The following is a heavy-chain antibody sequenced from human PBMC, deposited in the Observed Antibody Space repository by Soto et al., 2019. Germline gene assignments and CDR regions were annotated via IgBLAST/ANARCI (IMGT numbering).Heavy chain of an antibody. Sequence: SETLSLTCTVSGGSISSYYRSWIRQPPGKGLEWIGYIYYSGSTNYNPSLKSRVTISVDTSKNQFSLKLSSVTAADTAVYYCARATWQQLVRFDYWGQGTLVTVSS. CDR2: IYYSGST. D-gene: IGHD6-13*01. V-gene: IGHV4-59*01. J-gene: IGHJ4*02. CDR1: GGSISSYY. CDR3: ARATWQQLVRFDY.